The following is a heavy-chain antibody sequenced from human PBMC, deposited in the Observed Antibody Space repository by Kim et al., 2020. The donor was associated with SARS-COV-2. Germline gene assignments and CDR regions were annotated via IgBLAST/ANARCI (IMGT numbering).Heavy chain of an antibody. V-gene: IGHV4-4*07. CDR2: IYTSGST. CDR1: GGSISSYY. J-gene: IGHJ6*02. Sequence: SETLSLTCTVSGGSISSYYWSWIRQPAGKGLEWIGRIYTSGSTNYNPSLKRRVTMSVDTSKNQFSLKLSPVTAADTAVYYCAREFSSSYPYYYYYGMDVWGQGTTVTVSS. D-gene: IGHD6-13*01. CDR3: AREFSSSYPYYYYYGMDV.